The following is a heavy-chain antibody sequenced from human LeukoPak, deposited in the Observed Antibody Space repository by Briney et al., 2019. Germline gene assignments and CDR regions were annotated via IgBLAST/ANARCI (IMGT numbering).Heavy chain of an antibody. CDR3: AKDPRIYYYDSSGYYPID. CDR2: ISGSGGST. D-gene: IGHD3-22*01. V-gene: IGHV3-23*01. CDR1: GFTFSSYA. J-gene: IGHJ4*02. Sequence: QAGGSLRLSCAASGFTFSSYAMSWVRQAPGKGLEWVSAISGSGGSTYYADSVKGRFTISRDNSKNTLYLQMNSLRAEDTAVYYCAKDPRIYYYDSSGYYPIDWGQGTLVTVSS.